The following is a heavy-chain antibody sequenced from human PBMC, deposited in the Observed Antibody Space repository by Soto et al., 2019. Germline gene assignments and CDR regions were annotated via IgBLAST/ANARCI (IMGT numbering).Heavy chain of an antibody. CDR3: ARGGSGSDWDYYGMDV. CDR1: ALTASKNY. Sequence: EVQLVESGGGLVQPGGSLRLSCAGSALTASKNYMSWVRQPPGKGLEWVSVIYSGGTTYYADSVKDRFSISRDNSKSTLYLRMDTLRAGDTAVYYCARGGSGSDWDYYGMDVWGQGTTVTVSS. J-gene: IGHJ6*02. V-gene: IGHV3-66*01. CDR2: IYSGGTT. D-gene: IGHD3-10*01.